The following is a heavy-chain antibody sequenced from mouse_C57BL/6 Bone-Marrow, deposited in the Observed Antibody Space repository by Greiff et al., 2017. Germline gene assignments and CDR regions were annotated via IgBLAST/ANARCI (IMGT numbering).Heavy chain of an antibody. CDR3: ARSLTGTDY. D-gene: IGHD4-1*01. CDR1: GYTFTSYW. J-gene: IGHJ2*01. CDR2: IHPNSGST. Sequence: QVQLQQPGAELVKPGASVKLSCKASGYTFTSYWMHWVKQRPGQGLEWIGMIHPNSGSTNYNVKFKSKATLAVDKSSSTAYMQRSSLASEDAAVYYCARSLTGTDYWGQGTTLTVSS. V-gene: IGHV1-64*01.